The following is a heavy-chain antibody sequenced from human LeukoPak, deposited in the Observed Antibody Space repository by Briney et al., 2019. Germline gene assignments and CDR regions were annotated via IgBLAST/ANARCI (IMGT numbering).Heavy chain of an antibody. CDR2: ISGSGGST. D-gene: IGHD3-3*01. CDR3: AKRSDFWSGYTSFDY. J-gene: IGHJ4*02. V-gene: IGHV3-23*01. Sequence: GGSLRLSCAASGFTFSSYAMSWVRQAPGKGLEWVSAISGSGGSTYYADSVKGRFTISRDNSKNTLYLQMNSLRAEDTAVYYCAKRSDFWSGYTSFDYWGQGTLVTVPS. CDR1: GFTFSSYA.